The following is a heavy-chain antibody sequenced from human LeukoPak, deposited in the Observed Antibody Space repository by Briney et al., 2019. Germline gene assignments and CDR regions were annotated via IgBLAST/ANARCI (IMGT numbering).Heavy chain of an antibody. J-gene: IGHJ4*02. CDR3: AKDRGYCSSTRCEAFDY. V-gene: IGHV3-23*01. CDR2: ISGRCGST. CDR1: GFTFNNYD. Sequence: GSLRLPCAASGFTFNNYDMSWVRQAPGKGLEWVSAISGRCGSTYYTDSVKRRFTISRDNSKNTLYLQMNSLRAEDTAVYYCAKDRGYCSSTRCEAFDYWGQGTLVTVSS. D-gene: IGHD2-2*01.